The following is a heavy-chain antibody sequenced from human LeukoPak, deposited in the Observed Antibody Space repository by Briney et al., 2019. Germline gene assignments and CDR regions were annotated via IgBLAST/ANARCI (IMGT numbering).Heavy chain of an antibody. J-gene: IGHJ3*02. Sequence: ASVKVSCKDSGYTFTGYYMHWVRQAPGQGLEWMGWINPNSGGTNYAQKFQGRVTMTRDTSISTAYMELSRLRSDDTAVYYCARVAVLMVYAIQGDAFDIWGQGTMATVSS. V-gene: IGHV1-2*02. CDR2: INPNSGGT. D-gene: IGHD2-8*01. CDR1: GYTFTGYY. CDR3: ARVAVLMVYAIQGDAFDI.